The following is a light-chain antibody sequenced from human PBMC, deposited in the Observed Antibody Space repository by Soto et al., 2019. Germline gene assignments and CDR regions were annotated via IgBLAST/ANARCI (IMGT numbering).Light chain of an antibody. J-gene: IGKJ3*01. CDR1: QSLLYIDGYNY. CDR3: MQARQTPFT. Sequence: DIVMTQSPVSLAVTPGEPASISCTSSQSLLYIDGYNYLDWYLQKPGQPPQLLIYSASNRASGVPGRFSGSGSGTDFTLKISRVEAEDVGVYFCMQARQTPFTFGPGTKVDIK. CDR2: SAS. V-gene: IGKV2-28*01.